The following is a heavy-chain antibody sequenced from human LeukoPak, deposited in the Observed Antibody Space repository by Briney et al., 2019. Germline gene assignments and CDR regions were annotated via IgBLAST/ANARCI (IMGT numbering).Heavy chain of an antibody. CDR2: IKQDGSEK. Sequence: GGSLGLSCAASGFTFSSYWMSWVRQAPGKGLEWVANIKQDGSEKYYVDSVKGRFTISRDNAKNSLYLQMNSLRAEDTAVYYCARDLIAVAGGFDYWGQGTLVTVSS. CDR1: GFTFSSYW. J-gene: IGHJ4*02. CDR3: ARDLIAVAGGFDY. D-gene: IGHD6-19*01. V-gene: IGHV3-7*01.